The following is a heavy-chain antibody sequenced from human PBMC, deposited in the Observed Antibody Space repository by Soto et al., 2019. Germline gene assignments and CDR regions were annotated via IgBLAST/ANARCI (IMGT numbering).Heavy chain of an antibody. CDR1: GFTFSGSA. D-gene: IGHD3-9*01. CDR3: TRHVLRYFDWTPGGMDV. CDR2: IRSKANSYAT. Sequence: EVQLVESGGGLVQPGGSLKLSCAASGFTFSGSAMHWVRQASGKGLEWVGRIRSKANSYATAYAASVKGRFTISRDDSKNSAYLQMNSLKTEDTAVYYCTRHVLRYFDWTPGGMDVWGQGTTVTVSS. V-gene: IGHV3-73*02. J-gene: IGHJ6*02.